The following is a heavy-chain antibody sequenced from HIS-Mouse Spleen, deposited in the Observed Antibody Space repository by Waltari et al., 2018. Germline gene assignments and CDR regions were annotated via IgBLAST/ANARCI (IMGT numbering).Heavy chain of an antibody. D-gene: IGHD3-3*01. CDR1: GVSISSGGYY. V-gene: IGHV4-31*03. J-gene: IGHJ5*02. CDR2: IDYSGST. Sequence: QVQLQESGPGLVTPSQTLSLTCTFSGVSISSGGYYWSWLRHHPGHGLEWIGYIDYSGSTDYKPSLKSRVTISVDTSKNQFSLKLSSVTAADTAVYYCARSPYYDFWSGYSDNWFDPWGQGTLVTVSS. CDR3: ARSPYYDFWSGYSDNWFDP.